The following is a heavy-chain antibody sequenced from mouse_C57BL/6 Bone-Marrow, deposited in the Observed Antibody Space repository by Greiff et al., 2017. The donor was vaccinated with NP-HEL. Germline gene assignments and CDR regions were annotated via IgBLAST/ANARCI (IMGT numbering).Heavy chain of an antibody. CDR3: ARPLYDGYLDY. V-gene: IGHV5-12*01. D-gene: IGHD2-3*01. Sequence: EVMLVESGGGLVQPGGSLKLSCAASGFTFSDYYMYWVRQTPEKRLEWVAYISNGGGSTYYPDTVKGRFTISRDNAKNTLYLKMSRLKSEDTAMYYCARPLYDGYLDYWGQGTTLTVSS. CDR2: ISNGGGST. J-gene: IGHJ2*01. CDR1: GFTFSDYY.